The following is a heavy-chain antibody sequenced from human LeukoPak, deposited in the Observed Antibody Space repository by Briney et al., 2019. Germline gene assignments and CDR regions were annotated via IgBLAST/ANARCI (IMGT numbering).Heavy chain of an antibody. Sequence: SETLSLTCTVSGGSISSYYWSWIRQPPGKGLEWIGYIYYSGSTNYNPSLKSRVTISVDTSKNQFSLKLSSVTAADTAVYYCANELNSGYHYGDFDYWGQGTLVTVSS. J-gene: IGHJ4*02. CDR2: IYYSGST. D-gene: IGHD3-22*01. CDR1: GGSISSYY. CDR3: ANELNSGYHYGDFDY. V-gene: IGHV4-59*01.